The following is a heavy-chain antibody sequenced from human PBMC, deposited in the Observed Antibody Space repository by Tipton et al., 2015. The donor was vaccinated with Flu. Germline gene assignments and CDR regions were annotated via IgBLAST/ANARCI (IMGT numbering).Heavy chain of an antibody. V-gene: IGHV1-8*01. J-gene: IGHJ6*02. CDR2: MNPNSGNT. D-gene: IGHD6-19*01. CDR1: GYTFTSYD. CDR3: ARVPFIAVAGTRYYYYGMDV. Sequence: QVQLVQSGAEVKKPGASVRVSCKASGYTFTSYDINWVRQATGQGLEWMGWMNPNSGNTGYAQKFQGRVTMTRNTSISTAYMELSSLRSEDTAVYYCARVPFIAVAGTRYYYYGMDVWGQGTTVTVSS.